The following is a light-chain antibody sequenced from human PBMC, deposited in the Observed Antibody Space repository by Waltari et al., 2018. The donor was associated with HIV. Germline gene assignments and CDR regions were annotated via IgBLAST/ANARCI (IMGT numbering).Light chain of an antibody. CDR3: QQYGSSPIT. Sequence: EIVLTQSPGTLSLSSGERATLSCRASQSVSTTYLAWYKQKPGQAPRLLIYAASSRATGIPDRFSGSGSGTDFTLTISRLEPEDFAVYYCQQYGSSPITFGQGTRLEIK. V-gene: IGKV3-20*01. CDR2: AAS. J-gene: IGKJ5*01. CDR1: QSVSTTY.